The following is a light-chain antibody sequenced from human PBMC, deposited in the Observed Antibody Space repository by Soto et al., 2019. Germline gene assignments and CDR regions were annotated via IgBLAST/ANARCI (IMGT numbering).Light chain of an antibody. Sequence: EIVMTQSPATLSVSPGERATLSCRASQSVSSNLAWYQQKPGQAPRLLIYLASTRATGIPARFSGSGSGTEFTLTISSLQSEDVAVYYCQQYNNWPPSWTFGQGTK. CDR3: QQYNNWPPSWT. V-gene: IGKV3-15*01. CDR2: LAS. CDR1: QSVSSN. J-gene: IGKJ1*01.